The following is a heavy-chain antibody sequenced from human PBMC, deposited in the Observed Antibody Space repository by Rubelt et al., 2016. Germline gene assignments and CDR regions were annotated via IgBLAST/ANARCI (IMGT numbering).Heavy chain of an antibody. V-gene: IGHV3-30*04. CDR3: ARAYCSGATCYSPDY. CDR1: GFTFSNYA. CDR2: LSYAGSNK. J-gene: IGHJ4*02. Sequence: VRLVESGGGLVKPGGSLRLSCAASGFTFSNYAMHWVRQAPGKGLEWVAVLSYAGSNKYYADSVKGRFTISRATSTNTLYLQMNSLRAEDTAVYYCARAYCSGATCYSPDYWGQGTLVTVSS. D-gene: IGHD2-15*01.